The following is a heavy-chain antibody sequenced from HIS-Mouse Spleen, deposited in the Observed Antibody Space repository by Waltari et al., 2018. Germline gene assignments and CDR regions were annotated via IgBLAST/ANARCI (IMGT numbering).Heavy chain of an antibody. D-gene: IGHD6-13*01. CDR2: IYWDEDK. CDR3: ARRGYSSSWYQH. V-gene: IGHV2-5*02. Sequence: QITLKESGPTLVKPTQTLTLTCTFSGFSLSTSGVGVGWIRQPPGKALGWLAHIYWDEDKRYSPSLKNRLTSPKDTSKNQVVLTMTNMDPADTATYYCARRGYSSSWYQHWGQGTLVTVSS. CDR1: GFSLSTSGVG. J-gene: IGHJ1*01.